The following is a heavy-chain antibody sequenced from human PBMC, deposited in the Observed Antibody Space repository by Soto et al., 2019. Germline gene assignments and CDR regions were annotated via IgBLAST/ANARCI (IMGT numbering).Heavy chain of an antibody. D-gene: IGHD4-17*01. J-gene: IGHJ3*01. CDR3: ARPTQDGWAFEV. CDR1: VCTFTTYA. Sequence: PVGSLRLSCASSVCTFTTYAMYCIRHSPGKWLEWVASISQVGSNKYYTDSVKGRFTISRDNSENTVYLQMNSLTPEDTAVYFCARPTQDGWAFEVWGQGTMVSVSS. V-gene: IGHV3-30-3*01. CDR2: ISQVGSNK.